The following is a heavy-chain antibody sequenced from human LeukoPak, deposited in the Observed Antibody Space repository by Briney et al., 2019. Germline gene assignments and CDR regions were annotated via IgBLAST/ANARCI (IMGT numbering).Heavy chain of an antibody. CDR3: ARETIFGIYYYYMDV. J-gene: IGHJ6*03. V-gene: IGHV4-4*07. CDR2: IYTSGST. D-gene: IGHD3-3*01. CDR1: GGSISSYY. Sequence: PSETLSLTCTVSGGSISSYYWSWIRQPAGKGLEWIGRIYTSGSTNYNPSLKSLVTMSVDTSKNQFSLKLSSVTAADTAVYYCARETIFGIYYYYMDVWGKGTTVTVSS.